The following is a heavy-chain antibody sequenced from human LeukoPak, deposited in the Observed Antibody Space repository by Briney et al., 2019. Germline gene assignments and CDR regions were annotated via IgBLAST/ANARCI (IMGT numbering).Heavy chain of an antibody. V-gene: IGHV1-46*03. Sequence: ASVKVSCKASRYTFTSYYMHWVRQAPGQGLEWMGIINPSGGSTSYAQKFQGRVNMTRDTSTSTVYMELSSLRSEDTAVYYCARDSGVVITLAIEFDYWGQGTLVTVSS. CDR1: RYTFTSYY. J-gene: IGHJ4*02. CDR2: INPSGGST. CDR3: ARDSGVVITLAIEFDY. D-gene: IGHD3-3*01.